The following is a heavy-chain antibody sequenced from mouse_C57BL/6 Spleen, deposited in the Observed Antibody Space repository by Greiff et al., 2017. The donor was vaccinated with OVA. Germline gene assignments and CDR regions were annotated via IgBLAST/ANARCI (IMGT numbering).Heavy chain of an antibody. D-gene: IGHD3-2*02. CDR3: ARHEDSSGLAY. CDR1: GFTFSSYG. J-gene: IGHJ3*01. V-gene: IGHV5-6*01. Sequence: EVMLVESGGDLVKPGGSLKLSCAASGFTFSSYGMSWVRQTPDKRLEWVATISSGGSYTYYPDSVKGRFTISRDNAKNTLYLQMSSLKSEDTAMYYCARHEDSSGLAYWGQGTLVTVSA. CDR2: ISSGGSYT.